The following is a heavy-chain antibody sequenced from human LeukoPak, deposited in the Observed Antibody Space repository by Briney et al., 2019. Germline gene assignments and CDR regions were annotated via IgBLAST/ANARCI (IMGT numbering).Heavy chain of an antibody. CDR3: TRGYSGSYRIDY. Sequence: GGSLRLSCAASGFTFSSYWMHWVRQAPGKGLVWVSRISGDGSSTTYADSVKGRFTISRDNAKNTLHLQMNSLRAEDTAVYYCTRGYSGSYRIDYWGQGSLVTVSS. V-gene: IGHV3-74*01. D-gene: IGHD1-26*01. CDR2: ISGDGSST. J-gene: IGHJ4*02. CDR1: GFTFSSYW.